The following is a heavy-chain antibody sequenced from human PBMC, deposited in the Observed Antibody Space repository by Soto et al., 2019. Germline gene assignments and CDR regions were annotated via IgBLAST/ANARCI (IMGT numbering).Heavy chain of an antibody. J-gene: IGHJ6*02. CDR3: ARGTKYCSGGSCYIEYYYYYGMDV. V-gene: IGHV1-18*01. Sequence: QVQLVQSGAEVKKPGASVKVSCKASGYTFTSYGISWVRQAPGQGLEWMGWISAYNGNTNYAQKLQGRVTMTTDTSTSTAYMELRSLRSDDTAVYYCARGTKYCSGGSCYIEYYYYYGMDVWGQGTTVTVSS. CDR2: ISAYNGNT. D-gene: IGHD2-15*01. CDR1: GYTFTSYG.